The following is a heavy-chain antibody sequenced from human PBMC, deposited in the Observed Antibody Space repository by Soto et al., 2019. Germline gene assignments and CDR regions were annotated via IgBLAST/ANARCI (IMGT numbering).Heavy chain of an antibody. Sequence: SETLSLTCAGSGGSISSGGYSWSWIRQPPGKGLEWTGYIYHSGSTYYNPSLKSRVTISVDRSKNQVSLKLSSMTAADTAVYYCARVNVKILPGYSLASNTYGMDVWGQGTTVTVSS. V-gene: IGHV4-30-2*01. CDR1: GGSISSGGYS. J-gene: IGHJ6*02. CDR3: ARVNVKILPGYSLASNTYGMDV. D-gene: IGHD3-9*01. CDR2: IYHSGST.